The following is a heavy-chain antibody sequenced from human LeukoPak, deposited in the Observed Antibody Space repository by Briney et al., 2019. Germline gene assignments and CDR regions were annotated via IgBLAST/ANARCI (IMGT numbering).Heavy chain of an antibody. CDR1: GYTFTRYY. CDR3: ARDIGVVAAHYYFDY. Sequence: ASVTVSCKPSGYTFTRYYMQWVRQAPGPGLGWMGIFNPSGGSTSYAQKVQGRVTMTRDTSTSTVYMELSSLRSEDTAVYYCARDIGVVAAHYYFDYWGQGTLVTVSS. D-gene: IGHD2-15*01. CDR2: FNPSGGST. V-gene: IGHV1-46*01. J-gene: IGHJ4*02.